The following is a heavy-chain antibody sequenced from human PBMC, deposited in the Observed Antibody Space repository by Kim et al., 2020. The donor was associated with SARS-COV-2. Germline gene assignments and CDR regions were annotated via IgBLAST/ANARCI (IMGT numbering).Heavy chain of an antibody. D-gene: IGHD3-9*01. V-gene: IGHV1-69*01. Sequence: YTQKFQGRETITADESTSTAYMELTSLRSDDTAVYYCARRNFDILTAAFDYWGQGTLVSVSS. CDR3: ARRNFDILTAAFDY. J-gene: IGHJ4*02.